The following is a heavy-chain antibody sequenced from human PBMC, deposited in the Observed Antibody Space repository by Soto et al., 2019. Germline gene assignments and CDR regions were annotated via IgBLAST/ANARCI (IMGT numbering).Heavy chain of an antibody. Sequence: ASVKVSCKASGGTFSSYAISWVRQAPGQGLEWMGGIIPIFGTANYAQKFQGRVTITADESTSTAYMELSSLRSEDTAVYYCARGGYCSGGSCYSGSYYGMDVWGQGTTVTVSS. CDR2: IIPIFGTA. CDR1: GGTFSSYA. CDR3: ARGGYCSGGSCYSGSYYGMDV. V-gene: IGHV1-69*13. D-gene: IGHD2-15*01. J-gene: IGHJ6*02.